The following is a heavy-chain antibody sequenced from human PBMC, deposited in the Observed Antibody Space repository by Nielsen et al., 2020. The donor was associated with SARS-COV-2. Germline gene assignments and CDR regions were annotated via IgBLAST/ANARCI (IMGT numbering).Heavy chain of an antibody. CDR3: ARDPSYPSILRFPYYFDY. J-gene: IGHJ4*02. Sequence: WLRQPPGKGLEWVSAISGSGGSTYYADSVKGRFTISRDNSKNTLYLQMNSLRAEDTAVYYCARDPSYPSILRFPYYFDYWGQGTLVTVSS. V-gene: IGHV3-23*01. D-gene: IGHD3-3*01. CDR2: ISGSGGST.